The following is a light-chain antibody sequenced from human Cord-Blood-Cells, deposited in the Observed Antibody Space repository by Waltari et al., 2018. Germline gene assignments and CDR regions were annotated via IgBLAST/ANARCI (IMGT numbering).Light chain of an antibody. CDR2: EGS. J-gene: IGLJ3*02. CDR3: CSYAGSSTWV. CDR1: SSDVGSYNL. Sequence: QSALTQPASVSGSPGQSITISCTGTSSDVGSYNLVSWYPQHPGKAPKLMIYEGSKRPSGISHLFSGSKSGNTASLTIGGLQAEDESYYYCCSYAGSSTWVFGGGTKLTVL. V-gene: IGLV2-23*01.